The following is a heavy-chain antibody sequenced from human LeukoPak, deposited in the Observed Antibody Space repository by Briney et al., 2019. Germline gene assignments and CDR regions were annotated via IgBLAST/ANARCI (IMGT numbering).Heavy chain of an antibody. CDR1: GFTFDDYG. CDR3: AKFTTQSARFDY. V-gene: IGHV3-20*04. Sequence: GGSLRLSCAASGFTFDDYGMSWVRQAPGKGLEWVSGINWNGGSTGYADSVKGRFTISRDNAKNSLYLQMNSLRAEDTAVYYCAKFTTQSARFDYWGQGTLVTVSS. D-gene: IGHD1-14*01. J-gene: IGHJ4*02. CDR2: INWNGGST.